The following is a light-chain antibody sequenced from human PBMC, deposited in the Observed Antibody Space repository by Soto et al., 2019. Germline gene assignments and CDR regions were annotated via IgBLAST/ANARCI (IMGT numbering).Light chain of an antibody. Sequence: DIQMTQSPSTLSASVGDRVTITCRASQGISSWLAWYQQKPGKAPKLLIYAASSLESGVPSRFSGSASGTEFTLTISSLQPDDFATYYCQQHNTYPLTFGGGTKVDIK. CDR2: AAS. V-gene: IGKV1-5*01. CDR3: QQHNTYPLT. J-gene: IGKJ4*01. CDR1: QGISSW.